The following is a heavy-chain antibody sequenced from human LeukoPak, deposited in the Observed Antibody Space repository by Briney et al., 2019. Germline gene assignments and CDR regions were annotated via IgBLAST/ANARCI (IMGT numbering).Heavy chain of an antibody. J-gene: IGHJ5*02. CDR3: ARDSPASGIAPTFDP. Sequence: ASVKVSCKASGYTFTSYGISWVRQAPGQGLEWMGWISAYNGNTNHAQKLQGRVTMTTDTSTSTAYMELRSLRSDDTAVYYCARDSPASGIAPTFDPWGQGTLVTVSS. V-gene: IGHV1-18*01. D-gene: IGHD6-13*01. CDR1: GYTFTSYG. CDR2: ISAYNGNT.